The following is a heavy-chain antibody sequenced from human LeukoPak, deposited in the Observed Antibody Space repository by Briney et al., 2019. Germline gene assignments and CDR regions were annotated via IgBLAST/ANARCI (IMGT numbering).Heavy chain of an antibody. V-gene: IGHV1-69*05. D-gene: IGHD1-26*01. Sequence: SVKVSCKASGGTFSSYGISWVRQAPGQGLEWMGGIIPIFGTANYAQKFQGRVTITTDESTSTAYMELSSLRSEDTAVYCCARDGAGNDAFDIWGQGTMVTVSS. J-gene: IGHJ3*02. CDR2: IIPIFGTA. CDR1: GGTFSSYG. CDR3: ARDGAGNDAFDI.